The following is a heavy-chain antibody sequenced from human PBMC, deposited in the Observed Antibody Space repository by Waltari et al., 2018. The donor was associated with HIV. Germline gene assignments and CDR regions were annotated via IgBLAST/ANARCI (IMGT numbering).Heavy chain of an antibody. CDR1: GGSISSYY. CDR3: ARVDTAMVNYFDY. CDR2: IYYSGST. V-gene: IGHV4-59*01. Sequence: QVQLQESGPGLVKPSETLSLTCTVSGGSISSYYWRWIRQPPGKGLEWIGYIYYSGSTNYNPSLKSRVTISVDTSKNQFSLKLSSVTAADTAVYYCARVDTAMVNYFDYWGQGTLVTVSS. D-gene: IGHD5-18*01. J-gene: IGHJ4*02.